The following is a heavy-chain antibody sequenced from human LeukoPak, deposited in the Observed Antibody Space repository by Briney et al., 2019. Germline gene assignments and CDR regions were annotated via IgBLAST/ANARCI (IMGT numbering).Heavy chain of an antibody. CDR3: ARVYGGNWMNFDY. CDR1: GGSISSYY. V-gene: IGHV4-59*01. Sequence: SETLSLTCTVSGGSISSYYWSWIRQPPGKGLEWIGYIYYSGSTNYNPSLKSRVTMSVDTSKNQFSLKLSSVTAADTAVYYRARVYGGNWMNFDYWGQGTLVTVSS. J-gene: IGHJ4*02. CDR2: IYYSGST. D-gene: IGHD4-23*01.